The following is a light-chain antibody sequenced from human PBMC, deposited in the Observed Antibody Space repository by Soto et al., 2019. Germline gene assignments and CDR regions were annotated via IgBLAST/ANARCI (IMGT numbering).Light chain of an antibody. J-gene: IGLJ1*01. V-gene: IGLV1-51*02. CDR2: ENN. CDR1: SSNIGKNY. CDR3: GAWDSSLRAVYV. Sequence: QSELTQPPSVSAAPGQKVTISCSGSSSNIGKNYVSWYQQLPGTAPKLLIYENNKRPSGILPRFSASKTGTSATLGITGLQPGDEAAYYCGAWDSSLRAVYVFGTGTKVTVL.